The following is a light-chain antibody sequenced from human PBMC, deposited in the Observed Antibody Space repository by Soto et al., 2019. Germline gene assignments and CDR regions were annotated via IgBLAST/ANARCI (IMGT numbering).Light chain of an antibody. J-gene: IGKJ5*01. V-gene: IGKV3-20*01. Sequence: EIVLTQSPGTLSLSPGERATLSCRASQSVSNNYLAWYQQKPGQAPRRLIYGASSRATGIPDRFSGSGSGTEFTLTISSLQSEDFAVYYCQQYNNWPPITFGQGTRLEIK. CDR1: QSVSNNY. CDR2: GAS. CDR3: QQYNNWPPIT.